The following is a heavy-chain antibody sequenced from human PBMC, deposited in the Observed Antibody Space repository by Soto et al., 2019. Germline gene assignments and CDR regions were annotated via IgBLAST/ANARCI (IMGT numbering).Heavy chain of an antibody. J-gene: IGHJ4*02. CDR1: GFTFSSYW. V-gene: IGHV3-7*01. CDR3: ARATYCTNGVCYKGFDY. Sequence: GGSLRLSCAASGFTFSSYWMSWVRQAPGKGLEWVANIKQDGSEKYYVDSVKGRFTISRDNAKNSLYLQMNSLRAEDTAVYYCARATYCTNGVCYKGFDYWGQGTLVTVSS. D-gene: IGHD2-8*01. CDR2: IKQDGSEK.